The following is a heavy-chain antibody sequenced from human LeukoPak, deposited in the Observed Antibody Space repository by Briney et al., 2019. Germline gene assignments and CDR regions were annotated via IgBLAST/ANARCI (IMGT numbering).Heavy chain of an antibody. CDR2: ISGYNGNT. CDR1: RYPFSSYG. J-gene: IGHJ4*02. D-gene: IGHD1-1*01. V-gene: IGHV1-18*01. Sequence: ASVKVSCKASRYPFSSYGISWVRQAPGQGLEWMGWISGYNGNTKYVQNLQGRVTMTTDTSTRTAYMELTSLRSDDTAVYYCARYNDWDGTPDYLGQGTLVTVSS. CDR3: ARYNDWDGTPDY.